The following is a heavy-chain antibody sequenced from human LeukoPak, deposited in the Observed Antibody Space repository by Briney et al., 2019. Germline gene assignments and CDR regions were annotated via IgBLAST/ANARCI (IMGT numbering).Heavy chain of an antibody. V-gene: IGHV3-7*01. D-gene: IGHD3-3*01. Sequence: GGSLRLSCAASQFSFSSYWRTWVRQAPGKGLAWVAKIKQDGSEKYYVDSVKCRITISRDNAKNSMYLQMNSLSAEDTAVYYCAREPWSGYYGGFSMDVWGKGTTVTVSS. CDR1: QFSFSSYW. J-gene: IGHJ6*03. CDR3: AREPWSGYYGGFSMDV. CDR2: IKQDGSEK.